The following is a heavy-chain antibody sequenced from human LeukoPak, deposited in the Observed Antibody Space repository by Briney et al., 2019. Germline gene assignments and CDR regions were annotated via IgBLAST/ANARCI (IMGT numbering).Heavy chain of an antibody. CDR2: IYSGGTP. CDR3: ARVGPTTFAFDF. V-gene: IGHV3-66*01. Sequence: PGGSLRLSCAVSRFTVSNNYMSWVRQAPGKGLEWVSVIYSGGTPYYADSVKGRFTISRDNSKNTLYLQMNSLRAEDTAVYYCARVGPTTFAFDFWGQGTMVTVSS. J-gene: IGHJ3*01. CDR1: RFTVSNNY. D-gene: IGHD1-7*01.